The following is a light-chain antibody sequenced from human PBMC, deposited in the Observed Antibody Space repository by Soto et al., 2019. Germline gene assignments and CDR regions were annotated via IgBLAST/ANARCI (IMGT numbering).Light chain of an antibody. J-gene: IGLJ1*01. CDR2: LEGSGSY. Sequence: QPVLTQSSSASASLGSSVKLTCTLSSGHSSYIIAWHQQQPGKAPRYLMKLEGSGSYNKGSGVPDRFSGSSSGADRYLTISNLQVEGEADYYGETWDSNPRVFGTGTKLTVL. V-gene: IGLV4-60*02. CDR3: ETWDSNPRV. CDR1: SGHSSYI.